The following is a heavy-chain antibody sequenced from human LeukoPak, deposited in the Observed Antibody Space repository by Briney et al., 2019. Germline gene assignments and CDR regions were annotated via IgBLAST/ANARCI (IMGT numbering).Heavy chain of an antibody. D-gene: IGHD3-22*01. J-gene: IGHJ4*02. CDR2: ISGDGRST. V-gene: IGHV3-64*01. CDR3: ARDGYYESSGFYTYLEY. Sequence: PGGSLRLSCAASGFNFSSYALHWVRQAPGKGLEYVAAISGDGRSTYYANSVKGRFTISRDNSKNTLYLQMGSLRAEDMAVYYCARDGYYESSGFYTYLEYWGQGTLLTVSS. CDR1: GFNFSSYA.